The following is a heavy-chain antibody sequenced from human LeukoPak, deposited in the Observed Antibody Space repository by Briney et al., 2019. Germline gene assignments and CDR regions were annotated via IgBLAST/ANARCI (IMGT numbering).Heavy chain of an antibody. D-gene: IGHD5-24*01. CDR3: ARGALDGYNSYCFDY. CDR1: GFTFSSYA. V-gene: IGHV3-23*01. J-gene: IGHJ4*02. CDR2: ISGHGGST. Sequence: GGSLRLSCADSGFTFSSYAMSWVRQAPGKGLEWVSAISGHGGSTYYADSVKGRFTISRHNSKNTLYLQMNSLRAEDTAVYYCARGALDGYNSYCFDYWGQGTLVTVSS.